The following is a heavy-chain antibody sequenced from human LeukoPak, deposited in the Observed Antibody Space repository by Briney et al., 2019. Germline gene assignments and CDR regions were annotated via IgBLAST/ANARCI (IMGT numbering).Heavy chain of an antibody. J-gene: IGHJ4*02. D-gene: IGHD3-10*01. CDR3: ARGPYYYGSWYYFDY. Sequence: NTSETLSLTCAVYGGSFSGYYWSWIRQPPGKGLEWIGEINHSGSTNYNPSLKSRVTISVDTSKNQFSLKLSSVTAADTAVYYCARGPYYYGSWYYFDYWGQGTLVTVSS. CDR1: GGSFSGYY. CDR2: INHSGST. V-gene: IGHV4-34*01.